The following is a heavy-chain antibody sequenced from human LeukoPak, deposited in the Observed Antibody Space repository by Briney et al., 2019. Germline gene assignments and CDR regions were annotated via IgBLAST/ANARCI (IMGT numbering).Heavy chain of an antibody. CDR1: GFTFSTYA. J-gene: IGHJ4*02. CDR3: VTLGLASPSDY. Sequence: PGGSLRLSCSASGFTFSTYAVHWVRQAPGKGLEYISAISTNGGSTYYADSVKGRFTISRDNSKNTLYLQMSRLRVEDTAIYYCVTLGLASPSDYWGQETLVTVSS. D-gene: IGHD3/OR15-3a*01. V-gene: IGHV3-64D*09. CDR2: ISTNGGST.